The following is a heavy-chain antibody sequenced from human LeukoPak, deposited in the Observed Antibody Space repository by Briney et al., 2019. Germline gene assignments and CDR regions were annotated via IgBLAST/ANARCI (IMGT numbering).Heavy chain of an antibody. CDR1: GFTFINYY. CDR2: INLSGGST. CDR3: ARDLDYGEKSEDY. V-gene: IGHV1-46*01. J-gene: IGHJ4*02. Sequence: GASVKVSCKASGFTFINYYMHWVRQAPGQGLEWLGLINLSGGSTHYPQKFQDRVTMTRDTSTSTVYMELSSLRSEDTAVYYCARDLDYGEKSEDYWGQGTLVTVSS. D-gene: IGHD4/OR15-4a*01.